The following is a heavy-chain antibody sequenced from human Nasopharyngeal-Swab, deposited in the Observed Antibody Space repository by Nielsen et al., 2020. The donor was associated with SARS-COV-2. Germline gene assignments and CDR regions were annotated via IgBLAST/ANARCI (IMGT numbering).Heavy chain of an antibody. J-gene: IGHJ6*03. CDR3: ASTDNYYYYYMDV. V-gene: IGHV3-30-3*01. Sequence: RQFPGKGLEWVAVISYDGSNKYYADSVKGRFTISRDNSKNTLYLQMNSLRAEDTAVYYCASTDNYYYYYMDVWGKGTTVTVPS. D-gene: IGHD2-15*01. CDR2: ISYDGSNK.